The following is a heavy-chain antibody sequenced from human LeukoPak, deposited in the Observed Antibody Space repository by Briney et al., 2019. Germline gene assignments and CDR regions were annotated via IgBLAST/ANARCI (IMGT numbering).Heavy chain of an antibody. D-gene: IGHD3-9*01. CDR2: IYHSGST. J-gene: IGHJ4*02. CDR1: GGSISSGGYS. Sequence: SQTLSLTCAVSGGSISSGGYSWSWIRQPPGKGLEWIGYIYHSGSTYYNPSLKSRVTISVDRSKNQFSLKLSSVTAADTAVYYCARRTQLRYFDWLSQFDYWGQGTLVTVSS. V-gene: IGHV4-30-2*01. CDR3: ARRTQLRYFDWLSQFDY.